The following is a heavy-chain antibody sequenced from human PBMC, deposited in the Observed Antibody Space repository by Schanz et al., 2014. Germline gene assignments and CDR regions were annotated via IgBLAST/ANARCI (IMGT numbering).Heavy chain of an antibody. CDR1: GFTFSSYG. CDR3: ARANYRRKINFDY. D-gene: IGHD3-10*01. Sequence: QVQLVESGGGVVQPGRSLRLSCAASGFTFSSYGMHWFRQPAGKGLEWVAVIWNNGVTKYYADSVRGRFTISRDRFQNTLYLRMSSLRAEDTAVYYCARANYRRKINFDYWGRGTLVTVSS. V-gene: IGHV3-33*01. J-gene: IGHJ4*02. CDR2: IWNNGVTK.